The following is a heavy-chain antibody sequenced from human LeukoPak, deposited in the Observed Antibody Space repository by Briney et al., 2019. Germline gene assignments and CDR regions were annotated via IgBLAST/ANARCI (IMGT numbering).Heavy chain of an antibody. Sequence: GGSLRLSCAAAGFTFSSYGMHWVRQAPGKGLEWVAVMWYDGSNKYYADSVKGRFTISRDNSKNTLYLQMNSLRAEDTAVYYCARELRMASYYYGMDVWGQGTTVTVSS. V-gene: IGHV3-33*01. CDR2: MWYDGSNK. D-gene: IGHD5-24*01. CDR1: GFTFSSYG. CDR3: ARELRMASYYYGMDV. J-gene: IGHJ6*02.